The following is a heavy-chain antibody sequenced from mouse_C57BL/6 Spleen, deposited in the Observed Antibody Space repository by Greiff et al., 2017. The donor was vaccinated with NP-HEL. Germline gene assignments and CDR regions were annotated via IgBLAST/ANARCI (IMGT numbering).Heavy chain of an antibody. CDR1: GYTFTDYY. V-gene: IGHV1-26*01. J-gene: IGHJ2*01. D-gene: IGHD2-3*01. CDR2: INPNNGGT. CDR3: ERRDGYYYFDY. Sequence: EVQLQQSGPELVKPGASVKISCKASGYTFTDYYMNWVKQSHGKSLEWIGDINPNNGGTSYNQKFKGKATLTVDKSSSTAYMELRSLTSEDSAVYYCERRDGYYYFDYWGQGTTLTVSS.